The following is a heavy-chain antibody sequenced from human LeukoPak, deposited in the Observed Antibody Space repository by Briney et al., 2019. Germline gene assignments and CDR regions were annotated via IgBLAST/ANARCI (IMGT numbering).Heavy chain of an antibody. J-gene: IGHJ4*02. CDR1: GFTFSSYA. D-gene: IGHD6-6*01. CDR2: ISGSGGST. Sequence: GGSLRLSCAASGFTFSSYAMSWVRQAPGKELEWVSAISGSGGSTYYADSVKGRFTISRDNSKNTLYLQMNSLRAEDTAVYYCATNPKYSSYYWGQGTLVTVSS. V-gene: IGHV3-23*01. CDR3: ATNPKYSSYY.